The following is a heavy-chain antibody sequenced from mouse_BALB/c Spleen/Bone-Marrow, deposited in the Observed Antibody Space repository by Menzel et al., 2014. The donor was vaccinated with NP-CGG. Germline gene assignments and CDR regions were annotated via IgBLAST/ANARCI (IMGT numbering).Heavy chain of an antibody. Sequence: VQLQQSGPGLVKPSQSLSLTRSVTGYSITSDYYWNWIRQFPGNKLEWMAYIRYDGSNNYNPSLKNRISITRDTSKNQFILKLNSVTSEDTATYYCARLRGSNYGYFDVWGAGTTVTVSS. V-gene: IGHV3-6*02. CDR2: IRYDGSN. CDR1: GYSITSDYY. D-gene: IGHD1-1*01. CDR3: ARLRGSNYGYFDV. J-gene: IGHJ1*01.